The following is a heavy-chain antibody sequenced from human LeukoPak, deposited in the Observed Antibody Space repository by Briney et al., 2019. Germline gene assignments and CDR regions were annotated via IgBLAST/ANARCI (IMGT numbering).Heavy chain of an antibody. V-gene: IGHV4-38-2*02. Sequence: NPSETLSLTCTVSGYSISSGYYWGWIRQPPGKGLEWIGSIYHSGSTYYNPSLKSRVTISVDTSKNQPSLKLSSVTAANTAVYYWASMVRGVTMNNWFDPWGQGTLVTVSS. CDR2: IYHSGST. CDR1: GYSISSGYY. CDR3: ASMVRGVTMNNWFDP. J-gene: IGHJ5*02. D-gene: IGHD3-10*01.